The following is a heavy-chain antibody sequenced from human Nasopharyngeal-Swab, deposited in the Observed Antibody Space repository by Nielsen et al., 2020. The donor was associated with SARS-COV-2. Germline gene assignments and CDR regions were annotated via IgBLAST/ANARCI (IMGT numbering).Heavy chain of an antibody. CDR1: GFTFSSYS. J-gene: IGHJ6*02. V-gene: IGHV3-21*01. CDR3: ARGCVLTGPSYYYNGMDV. Sequence: GESLKISCAASGFTFSSYSMNWVRQAPGKGLEWVSSISSSSSYIYYADSVKGRFTISRDNAKNSLYLQMNSLRAEDTAVYYCARGCVLTGPSYYYNGMDVWGQGTTVTVSS. CDR2: ISSSSSYI. D-gene: IGHD3-9*01.